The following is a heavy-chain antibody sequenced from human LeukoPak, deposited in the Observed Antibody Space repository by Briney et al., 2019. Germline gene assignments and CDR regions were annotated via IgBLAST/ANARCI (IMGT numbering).Heavy chain of an antibody. D-gene: IGHD3-22*01. V-gene: IGHV3-73*01. Sequence: PGGSLRLSCAASGFTFSGSAMHWVRQASGKGLEWVGRIRSKANSYATAYAASVKGRYTIYSDDSKHTAYLQMNSLKTEDTAVYYCPRLIVDSSGYSFDYWGQGTLVTVSS. CDR3: PRLIVDSSGYSFDY. J-gene: IGHJ4*02. CDR1: GFTFSGSA. CDR2: IRSKANSYAT.